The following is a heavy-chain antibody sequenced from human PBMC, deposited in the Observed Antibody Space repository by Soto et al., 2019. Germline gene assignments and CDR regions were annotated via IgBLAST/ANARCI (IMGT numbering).Heavy chain of an antibody. CDR1: GFMFNAYG. Sequence: QVQLVESGGGVVQPGRSLRLSCEASGFMFNAYGMHWVRQAPGKGLEWVAVISFDGSNKDYAESVKGRFTISRENSKNSRYLEMRWLTPEYTAVFDGAEAGTLAGSGTTPGAFAGWGQGSMVSVSS. CDR3: AEAGTLAGSGTTPGAFAG. V-gene: IGHV3-30*18. CDR2: ISFDGSNK. D-gene: IGHD1-26*01. J-gene: IGHJ3*01.